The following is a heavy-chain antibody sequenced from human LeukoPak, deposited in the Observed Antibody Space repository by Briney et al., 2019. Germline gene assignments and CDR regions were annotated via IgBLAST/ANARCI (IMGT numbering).Heavy chain of an antibody. Sequence: PSETLSLTCTVSGGSISSGSYYWSWIRQPPGKGLEWIGYIYYSGSTNYNPSLKSRVTISVDTSKNQFSLKLSSVTAADTAVYYCARDSLYSSGWYAFDYWGQGTLVTVSS. CDR1: GGSISSGSYY. CDR3: ARDSLYSSGWYAFDY. CDR2: IYYSGST. D-gene: IGHD6-19*01. J-gene: IGHJ4*02. V-gene: IGHV4-61*01.